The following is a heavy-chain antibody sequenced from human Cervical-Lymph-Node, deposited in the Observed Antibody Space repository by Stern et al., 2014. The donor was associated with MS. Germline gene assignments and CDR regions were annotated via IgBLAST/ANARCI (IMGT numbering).Heavy chain of an antibody. J-gene: IGHJ4*02. Sequence: QVQLQESGPGLVTPSQTLSLTCTVSGGSISSGGYYWSWIRQHPGKGLEWIGYIYYSGSTYYNPSLKSRVTISVDTSKNQFSLKLSSVTAADTAVYYCARAELTTVTTGAIDYWGQGTLVTVSS. CDR3: ARAELTTVTTGAIDY. V-gene: IGHV4-31*03. CDR2: IYYSGST. CDR1: GGSISSGGYY. D-gene: IGHD4-17*01.